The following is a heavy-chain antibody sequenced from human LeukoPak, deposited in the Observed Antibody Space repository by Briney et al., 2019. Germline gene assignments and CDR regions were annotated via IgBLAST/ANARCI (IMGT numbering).Heavy chain of an antibody. CDR1: GGSISSGSYY. CDR3: ARTYSSSWSYSDS. V-gene: IGHV4-61*02. Sequence: SQTLSLTCTVSGGSISSGSYYWSWIRQPAGKGLEWIGRIYTSGSTNYNPSLKSRVAMSVDTSKNQFSLKLSSVTAADTAVYYCARTYSSSWSYSDSWGQGTLVTVSS. CDR2: IYTSGST. D-gene: IGHD6-13*01. J-gene: IGHJ4*02.